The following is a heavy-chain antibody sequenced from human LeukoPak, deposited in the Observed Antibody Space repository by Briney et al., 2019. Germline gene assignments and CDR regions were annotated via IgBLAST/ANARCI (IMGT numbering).Heavy chain of an antibody. CDR3: AREEKLAQYYGMDA. CDR2: ISYDGSNK. CDR1: GFTFSSYA. V-gene: IGHV3-30-3*01. D-gene: IGHD1-1*01. J-gene: IGHJ6*02. Sequence: GGSLRLSCAASGFTFSSYAMHWVRQAPGKGLEWVAVISYDGSNKYYADSVKGRFTISRDNSKNTLYLQMNSLRAEDTAVYYCAREEKLAQYYGMDAWGQGTTVTVSS.